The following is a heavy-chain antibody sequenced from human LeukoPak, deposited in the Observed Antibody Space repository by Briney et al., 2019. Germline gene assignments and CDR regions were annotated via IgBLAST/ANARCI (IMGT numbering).Heavy chain of an antibody. J-gene: IGHJ4*02. V-gene: IGHV1-45*02. CDR1: GYTFTYRY. D-gene: IGHD5-24*01. CDR3: ASMTTDGSYYFDY. Sequence: GSSVKVSCKASGYTFTYRYLHWVRQAPGQALEWMGWITPFNGNTNYAQKFQDRVTITRDRSMSTAYMELSSLRSEDTAMYYCASMTTDGSYYFDYWGQGTLVTVSS. CDR2: ITPFNGNT.